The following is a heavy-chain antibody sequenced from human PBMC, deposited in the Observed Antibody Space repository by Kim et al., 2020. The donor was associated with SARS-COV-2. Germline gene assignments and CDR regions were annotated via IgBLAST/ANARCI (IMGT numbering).Heavy chain of an antibody. CDR2: T. Sequence: TNYRPSFQGHVTISADKSISTAYLQWSSLKASDTAMYYCARLSSGWYFDYWGQGTLVTVSS. CDR3: ARLSSGWYFDY. D-gene: IGHD6-19*01. V-gene: IGHV5-10-1*01. J-gene: IGHJ4*02.